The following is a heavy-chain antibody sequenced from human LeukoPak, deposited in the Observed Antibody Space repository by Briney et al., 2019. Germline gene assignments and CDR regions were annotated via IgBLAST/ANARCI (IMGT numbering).Heavy chain of an antibody. CDR3: ARLIDFPSSWYIVHGWFDP. Sequence: PSFSLPVTHILCGGCIHNYYWSWIRQAPAKGLDGIGYIYTSGITNYNPSINSPVTISVDTSKNQFSLKLSSVTAADTAVYYWARLIDFPSSWYIVHGWFDPWGQGTLVTVSS. J-gene: IGHJ5*02. D-gene: IGHD6-13*01. CDR1: GGCIHNYY. CDR2: IYTSGIT. V-gene: IGHV4-4*09.